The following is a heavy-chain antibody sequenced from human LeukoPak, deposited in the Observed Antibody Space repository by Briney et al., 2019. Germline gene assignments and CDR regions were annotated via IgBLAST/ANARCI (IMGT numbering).Heavy chain of an antibody. D-gene: IGHD3-9*01. J-gene: IGHJ4*02. CDR2: ISYDGSNK. CDR3: ARGLRYFDWFLNY. Sequence: GGSLRLSCAASGFTFSSYAMSWVRQAPGKGLEWVAVISYDGSNKYYADSVKGRFTISRDNSENTLYLQMNSLRAEDTAVYYCARGLRYFDWFLNYWGQGTLVTVSS. V-gene: IGHV3-30-3*01. CDR1: GFTFSSYA.